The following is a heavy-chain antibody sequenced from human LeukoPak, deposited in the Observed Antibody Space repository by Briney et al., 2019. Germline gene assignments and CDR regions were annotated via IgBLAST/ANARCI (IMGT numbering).Heavy chain of an antibody. V-gene: IGHV1-18*04. D-gene: IGHD5-18*01. J-gene: IGHJ4*02. Sequence: GASVKVSRKASGYTFTSYGISWVRQAPGQGLEWMGWISAYNGNTNYAQKLQGRVTSTSTAYMELRSLRSDDTAVYYCARDRVDTAMVPDYWGQGTLVTVSS. CDR1: GYTFTSYG. CDR2: ISAYNGNT. CDR3: ARDRVDTAMVPDY.